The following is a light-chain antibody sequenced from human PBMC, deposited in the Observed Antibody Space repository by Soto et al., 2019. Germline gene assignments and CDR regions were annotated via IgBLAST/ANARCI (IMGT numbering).Light chain of an antibody. J-gene: IGKJ1*01. CDR1: RTVHSN. V-gene: IGKV3-15*01. Sequence: EIVITQSPSTFSVSPLERFTLSCRASRTVHSNVAWYQHKPGQAPRLLIYGASFRATGMPARFSGSGFGTEFTLTISSLQSEDFAVYYRQQYNNWPRTFGQGTKVDIK. CDR3: QQYNNWPRT. CDR2: GAS.